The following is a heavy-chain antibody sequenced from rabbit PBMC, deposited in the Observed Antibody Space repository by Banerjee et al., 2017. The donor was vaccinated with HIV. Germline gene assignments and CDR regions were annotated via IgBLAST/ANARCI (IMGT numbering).Heavy chain of an antibody. Sequence: QSLEESGGGLVKPGGTLTLTCKASGIDFSSYYYMCWVRQAPGKGLEWIACINAGSSSSTYYASWAKGRFTISKTSSTTVTLQMTSLTAADTATYFCARDSTANAYLAFTLWGPGTLVTVS. V-gene: IGHV1S40*01. CDR1: GIDFSSYYY. J-gene: IGHJ4*01. CDR3: ARDSTANAYLAFTL. D-gene: IGHD6-1*01. CDR2: INAGSSSST.